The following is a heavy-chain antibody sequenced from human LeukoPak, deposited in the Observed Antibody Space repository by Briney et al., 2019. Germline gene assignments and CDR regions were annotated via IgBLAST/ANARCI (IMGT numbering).Heavy chain of an antibody. CDR3: ARDQRRDGYNVFDY. D-gene: IGHD5-24*01. CDR2: IIPIFGTA. CDR1: GYTFTGYY. J-gene: IGHJ4*02. V-gene: IGHV1-69*13. Sequence: ASVKVSCKASGYTFTGYYMHWVRQAPGQGLEWMGGIIPIFGTANYAQKFQGRVTITADESTSTAYMELSSLRSEDTAVYYCARDQRRDGYNVFDYWGQGTLVTVSS.